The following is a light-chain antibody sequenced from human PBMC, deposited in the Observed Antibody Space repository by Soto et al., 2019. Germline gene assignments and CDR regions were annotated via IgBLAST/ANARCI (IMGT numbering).Light chain of an antibody. V-gene: IGLV2-14*01. J-gene: IGLJ1*01. CDR1: SSDVGGYNY. CDR2: DVS. CDR3: SSYTSSRVYV. Sequence: SVLTQPASVSGSPGQSITISCTGTSSDVGGYNYVSWYQQHPGKAPKLMIYDVSNRPSGVSNRFSGSKSGNTASLTISGLQAEDEADYYCSSYTSSRVYVFGTGTKVTVL.